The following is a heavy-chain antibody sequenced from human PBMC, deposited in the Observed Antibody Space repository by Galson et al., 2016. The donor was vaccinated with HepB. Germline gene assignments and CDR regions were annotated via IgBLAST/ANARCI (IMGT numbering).Heavy chain of an antibody. J-gene: IGHJ4*02. CDR1: GASVSTDTYS. CDR3: ARRTYNYDVY. CDR2: LYYSGST. V-gene: IGHV4-39*01. D-gene: IGHD3/OR15-3a*01. Sequence: ETLSLTCSVSGASVSTDTYSWTWIRQPPGKGLECIASLYYSGSTYYNPSLKSRVTVSVDTSKNQLSLRLRSVTAADKAVYYCARRTYNYDVYWGQGTLVTVSS.